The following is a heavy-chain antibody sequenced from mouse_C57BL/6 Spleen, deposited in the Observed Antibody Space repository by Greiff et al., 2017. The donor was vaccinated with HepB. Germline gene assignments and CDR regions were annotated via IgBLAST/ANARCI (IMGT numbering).Heavy chain of an antibody. CDR1: GYTFTDYN. CDR2: INPNNGGT. J-gene: IGHJ2*01. CDR3: ARLQLRLNYFDY. Sequence: VHVKQSGPELVKPGASVKIPCKASGYTFTDYNMDWVKQSHGKSLEWIGDINPNNGGTIYNQKFKGKATLTVDKSSSTAYMELRSLTSEDTAVYYCARLQLRLNYFDYWGQGTTLTVSS. D-gene: IGHD3-2*02. V-gene: IGHV1-18*01.